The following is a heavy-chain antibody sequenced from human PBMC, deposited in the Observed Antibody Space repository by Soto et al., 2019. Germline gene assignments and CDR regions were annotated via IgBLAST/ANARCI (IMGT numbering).Heavy chain of an antibody. CDR3: ARQKDIVVVPAALDYYYGMDV. CDR1: GGTFSSYA. J-gene: IGHJ6*02. V-gene: IGHV1-69*13. Sequence: SVKVSCKASGGTFSSYAISWVRQAPGQGLEWMGGIIPIFGTANYAQKFQGRVTITADESTSTAYMELSSLRSEDTAVYYCARQKDIVVVPAALDYYYGMDVWGQGTTVTVSS. D-gene: IGHD2-2*01. CDR2: IIPIFGTA.